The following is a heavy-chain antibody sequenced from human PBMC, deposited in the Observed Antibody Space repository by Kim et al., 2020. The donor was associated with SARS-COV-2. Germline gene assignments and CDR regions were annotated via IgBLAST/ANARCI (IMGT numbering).Heavy chain of an antibody. J-gene: IGHJ4*02. CDR2: IYTTGGT. D-gene: IGHD4-4*01. V-gene: IGHV3-53*01. CDR1: GFTVSSNY. Sequence: GGSLRLSCAASGFTVSSNYMSWVRQAPGKGLEWVSIIYTTGGTYYADSVKGRFTISRDNFKNTLYLQMNSLRAEDTAVYYCARVNQDSNYVDYWGQGTLVTVSS. CDR3: ARVNQDSNYVDY.